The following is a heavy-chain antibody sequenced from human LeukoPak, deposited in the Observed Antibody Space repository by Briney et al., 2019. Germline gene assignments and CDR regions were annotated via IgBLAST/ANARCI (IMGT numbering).Heavy chain of an antibody. CDR2: IGPLGLSK. CDR1: GFTFRRSW. V-gene: IGHV3-74*01. Sequence: GGSLRLSCTASGFTFRRSWMHWVRQAPGQGLVFVSRIGPLGLSKTYADSVKGRSTISRDNAKNSLYLQMNSLRAEDTAVYYCARGRYCSGNRCSFFDYWGQGTLVTVSS. D-gene: IGHD2-15*01. J-gene: IGHJ4*02. CDR3: ARGRYCSGNRCSFFDY.